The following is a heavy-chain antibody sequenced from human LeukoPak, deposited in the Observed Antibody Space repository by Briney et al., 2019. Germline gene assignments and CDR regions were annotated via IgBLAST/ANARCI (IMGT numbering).Heavy chain of an antibody. J-gene: IGHJ4*02. Sequence: PGGSLRLSCAASGFTFSSYSMVWVRQAPGKGLEWVAFIRFDGGNEYYADSVKGRFTISRDNSKNTLYLQMNSLRAEDTAVYYCAKADTSGYYYGSDYWGQGTLVTVSS. D-gene: IGHD3-22*01. CDR3: AKADTSGYYYGSDY. V-gene: IGHV3-30*02. CDR1: GFTFSSYS. CDR2: IRFDGGNE.